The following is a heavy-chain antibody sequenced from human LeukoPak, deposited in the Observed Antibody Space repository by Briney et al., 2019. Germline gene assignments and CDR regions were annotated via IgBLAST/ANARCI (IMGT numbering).Heavy chain of an antibody. Sequence: PGGSLRLSCAASGFSFSGYWMNWVRQAPGKGLEWVANIKQDGSAKYYVDSVKGRFTISRDNARNSLYLQMNSLRAEDTAVYYCARSRGDYERGYFDYWGQGTLVTVSS. CDR1: GFSFSGYW. D-gene: IGHD4-17*01. V-gene: IGHV3-7*01. CDR2: IKQDGSAK. CDR3: ARSRGDYERGYFDY. J-gene: IGHJ4*02.